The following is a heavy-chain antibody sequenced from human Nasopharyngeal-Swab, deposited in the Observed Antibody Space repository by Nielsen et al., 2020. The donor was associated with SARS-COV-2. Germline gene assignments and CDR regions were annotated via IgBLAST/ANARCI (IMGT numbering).Heavy chain of an antibody. CDR1: GGSISSYY. CDR3: ARDSRYYYYGMDV. J-gene: IGHJ6*02. Sequence: SETLSLTCTVSGGSISSYYWSWIRQPPGKGLEWIGYIYYSGSTNYNPSLKSRVTISVDTSKNQFSLKLSSVAAADTAVYYCARDSRYYYYGMDVWGQGTTVTVSS. V-gene: IGHV4-59*13. CDR2: IYYSGST.